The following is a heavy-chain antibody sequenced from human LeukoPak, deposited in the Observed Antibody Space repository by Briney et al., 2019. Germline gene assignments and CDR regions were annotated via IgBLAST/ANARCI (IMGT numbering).Heavy chain of an antibody. V-gene: IGHV3-21*01. J-gene: IGHJ4*02. D-gene: IGHD5-24*01. Sequence: GGSLRLSCAASGSTFSSYSMNWVRQAPGKGLEWVSSISSSSSYIYYADSVKGRFTISRDNAKNSLYLQMNSLRAEDTAVYYCARDGDLRRWLQLRPPYYFDYWGQGTLVTVSS. CDR2: ISSSSSYI. CDR1: GSTFSSYS. CDR3: ARDGDLRRWLQLRPPYYFDY.